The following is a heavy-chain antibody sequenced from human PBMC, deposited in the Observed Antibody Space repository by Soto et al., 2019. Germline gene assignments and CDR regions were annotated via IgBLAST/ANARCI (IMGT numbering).Heavy chain of an antibody. Sequence: QVQLVESGGGVVQPGRSLRLSCAASGFTFSIYGMHWVRQAPGKGLEWVAVISYDGSNIYYGDSVKGRFTISRDNSRNTLDSQMNRPRAENTGGYLCAKVGPGGASFRSYPYHLGQGTLVPGSS. D-gene: IGHD3-3*01. CDR1: GFTFSIYG. CDR3: AKVGPGGASFRSYPYH. CDR2: ISYDGSNI. V-gene: IGHV3-30*18. J-gene: IGHJ5*02.